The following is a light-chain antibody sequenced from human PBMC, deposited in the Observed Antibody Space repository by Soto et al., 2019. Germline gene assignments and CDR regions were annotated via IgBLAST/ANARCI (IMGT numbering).Light chain of an antibody. V-gene: IGKV4-1*01. J-gene: IGKJ1*01. CDR1: QSLLSSSNNKNF. Sequence: IVMTQSPASLAVSLGERATINCKSSQSLLSSSNNKNFLAWYQHKPGQPPKLLIYDASTRATGVPARIAGSGSETDFTLTISSLEPEDFAIYYCQQRSKMPLTFGHGTKVDI. CDR2: DAS. CDR3: QQRSKMPLT.